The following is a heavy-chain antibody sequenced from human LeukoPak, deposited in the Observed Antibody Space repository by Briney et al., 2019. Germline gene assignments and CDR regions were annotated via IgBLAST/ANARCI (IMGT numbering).Heavy chain of an antibody. CDR1: GYSFTSYW. V-gene: IGHV5-51*01. Sequence: GESLKISCKSSGYSFTSYWIAWVRQMPGKGLEWMGILYPGDSDTRYSPSFQGQVTISADKSISTAYLQWSSLKASDTAMYYCARGAESKYSNGWYGRDYWGQGTLVTVSS. CDR3: ARGAESKYSNGWYGRDY. CDR2: LYPGDSDT. D-gene: IGHD6-19*01. J-gene: IGHJ4*02.